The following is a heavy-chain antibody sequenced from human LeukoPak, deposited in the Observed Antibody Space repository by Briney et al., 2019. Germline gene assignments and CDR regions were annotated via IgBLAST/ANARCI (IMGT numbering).Heavy chain of an antibody. CDR2: IYYSGST. V-gene: IGHV4-31*02. CDR3: ARESITMIVVVSAPHDAFDI. D-gene: IGHD3-22*01. CDR1: GFTFSSYA. J-gene: IGHJ3*02. Sequence: LRLSCAASGFTFSSYAMSWVRQAPGKGLEWIGYIYYSGSTYYNPSLKSRVTISVDTSKNQFSLKLSSVTAADTAVYYCARESITMIVVVSAPHDAFDIWGQGTMVTVSS.